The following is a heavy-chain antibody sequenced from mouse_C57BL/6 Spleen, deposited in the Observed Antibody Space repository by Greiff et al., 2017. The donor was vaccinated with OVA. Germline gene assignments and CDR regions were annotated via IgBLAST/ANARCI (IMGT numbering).Heavy chain of an antibody. J-gene: IGHJ1*03. Sequence: QVQLKESGAELMKPGASVKLSCKATGYTFTGYWIEWVKQRPGHGLEWIGEILPGSGSTNYNEKFKGKATFTADTSSNTAYMQLSSLTTEDSAIYYCARGRYYYGSSYGWYFDVWGTGTTVTVSS. D-gene: IGHD1-1*01. CDR2: ILPGSGST. V-gene: IGHV1-9*01. CDR3: ARGRYYYGSSYGWYFDV. CDR1: GYTFTGYW.